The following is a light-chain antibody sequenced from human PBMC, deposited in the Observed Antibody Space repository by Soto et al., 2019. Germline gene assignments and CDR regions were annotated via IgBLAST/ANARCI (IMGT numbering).Light chain of an antibody. CDR2: HAS. CDR3: QQYTKWPLT. CDR1: QSVYSN. V-gene: IGKV3-15*01. Sequence: EIVMTQSPATLSVSPGERATRSCRASQSVYSNLAWYQQKPGQAPRLLIYHASTRATGIPARFSGGGSGTEFTLTISSLQSEDFAVYYCQQYTKWPLTFGGGTQVEIK. J-gene: IGKJ4*01.